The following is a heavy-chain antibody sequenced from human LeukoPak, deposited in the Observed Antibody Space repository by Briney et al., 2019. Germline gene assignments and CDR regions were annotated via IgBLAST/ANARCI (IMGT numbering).Heavy chain of an antibody. CDR3: ARGARLTAPIVVVPAAIRYNWFDP. J-gene: IGHJ5*02. Sequence: PSETLSLTCAVYGGSFSGYYWSWIRQPPGKGLEWIGEINHSGSTNYNPSLKSRVTMSVDTSKNQFSLKLSSVTAADTAVYYCARGARLTAPIVVVPAAIRYNWFDPWGQGTLVTVSS. D-gene: IGHD2-2*02. V-gene: IGHV4-34*01. CDR1: GGSFSGYY. CDR2: INHSGST.